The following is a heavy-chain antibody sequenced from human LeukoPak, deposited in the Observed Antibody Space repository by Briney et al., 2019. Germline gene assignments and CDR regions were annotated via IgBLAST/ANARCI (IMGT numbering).Heavy chain of an antibody. CDR2: ISAYNGNT. D-gene: IGHD3-10*01. CDR3: ARVVTMVRGVIIDYFDY. V-gene: IGHV1-18*01. J-gene: IGHJ4*02. Sequence: ASVKVSSKASGYTFTSYGISWVRQAPGQGLEWMGWISAYNGNTNYAQKLQGRVTMTTDTSTSTAYMELRSLRSDDTAVYYCARVVTMVRGVIIDYFDYWGQGTLVTVSS. CDR1: GYTFTSYG.